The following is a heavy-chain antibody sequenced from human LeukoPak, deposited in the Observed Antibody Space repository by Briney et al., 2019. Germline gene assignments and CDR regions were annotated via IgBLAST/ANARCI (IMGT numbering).Heavy chain of an antibody. CDR2: ISSSSNYI. CDR1: GFTFSSYS. V-gene: IGHV3-21*06. CDR3: ARVGGSSPYYYYYYMDV. D-gene: IGHD1-26*01. J-gene: IGHJ6*03. Sequence: GGSLRLSCAASGFTFSSYSMNWVRQAPGKGLEWVSSISSSSNYIYYADSVKGRFTISRDNAKNSLYLQMNSLRAEDTAVYYCARVGGSSPYYYYYYMDVWGKGTTVTVSS.